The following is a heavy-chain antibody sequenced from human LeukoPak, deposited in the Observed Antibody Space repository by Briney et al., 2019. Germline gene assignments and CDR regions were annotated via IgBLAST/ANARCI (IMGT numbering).Heavy chain of an antibody. J-gene: IGHJ3*02. D-gene: IGHD2-15*01. CDR1: GFSFRGYA. Sequence: GGSLRLSCAASGFSFRGYAISWVRQAPGKGLEWVAVIWYDGSNKYYADSVKGRFTISRDNSKNTLYLQMNSLRAEDTAVYYCARKPTGGAFDIWGQGTMVTVSS. CDR3: ARKPTGGAFDI. CDR2: IWYDGSNK. V-gene: IGHV3-33*08.